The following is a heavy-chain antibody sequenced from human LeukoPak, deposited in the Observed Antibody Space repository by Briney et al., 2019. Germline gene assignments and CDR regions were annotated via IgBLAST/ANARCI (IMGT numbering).Heavy chain of an antibody. CDR2: IIPIFGTA. CDR3: ARMIVATTRPYFDY. CDR1: GGTFSSYA. Sequence: SVKVSCKASGGTFSSYAISWVRQAPGQGLEWMGGIIPIFGTANYAQKFQGRVTITADESTSTAYMELSSLRSEDTAVYYCARMIVATTRPYFDYWGQGTLVTVSS. V-gene: IGHV1-69*13. J-gene: IGHJ4*02. D-gene: IGHD5-12*01.